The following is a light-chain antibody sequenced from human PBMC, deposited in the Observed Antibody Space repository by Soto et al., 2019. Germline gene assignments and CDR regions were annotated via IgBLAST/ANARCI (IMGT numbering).Light chain of an antibody. CDR1: QTVINW. V-gene: IGKV1-5*03. CDR3: HHYNTYPWT. Sequence: DIPMTQSPSTLSASVGDRVTITCRASQTVINWLAWYQQKPGKAPKLLIYKASSLEGGVPSRFSGSGYGTEFTLTISSLQPDDFATYYCHHYNTYPWTFGQGTKVDI. J-gene: IGKJ1*01. CDR2: KAS.